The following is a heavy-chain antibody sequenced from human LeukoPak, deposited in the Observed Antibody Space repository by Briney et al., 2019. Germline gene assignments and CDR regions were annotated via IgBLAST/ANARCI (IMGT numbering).Heavy chain of an antibody. V-gene: IGHV3-66*01. D-gene: IGHD3/OR15-3a*01. CDR2: IASGCST. CDR1: GFIVSRNY. CDR3: ATRGLSGYYYGMDV. Sequence: GGSLRLSCAASGFIVSRNYMSGAGLAPGKGREWLSIIASGCSTHYADSVKGRFTISRDNSKNTMYLQMNSLRAEDTAVYYCATRGLSGYYYGMDVWGQGTTVTVSS. J-gene: IGHJ6*02.